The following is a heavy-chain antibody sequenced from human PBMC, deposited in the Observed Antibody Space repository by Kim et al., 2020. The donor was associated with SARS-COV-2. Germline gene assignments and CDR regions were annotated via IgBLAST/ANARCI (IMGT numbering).Heavy chain of an antibody. V-gene: IGHV3-30-3*01. D-gene: IGHD3-3*01. CDR1: GFTFSSYA. J-gene: IGHJ6*02. Sequence: GGSLRLSCAASGFTFSSYAMHWVRQAPGKGLEWVAVISYDGSNKYYADSVKGRFTISRDNSKNTLYLQMNSLRAEDTAVYYCARDRSTIFGVVIYYYYGMDVWGQGTTVTVSS. CDR3: ARDRSTIFGVVIYYYYGMDV. CDR2: ISYDGSNK.